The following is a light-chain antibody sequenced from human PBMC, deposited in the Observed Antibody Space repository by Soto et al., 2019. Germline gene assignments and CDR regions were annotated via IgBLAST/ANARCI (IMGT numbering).Light chain of an antibody. CDR3: AAWDDSLNGFV. CDR1: NSNIGNYA. J-gene: IGLJ1*01. CDR2: YDD. V-gene: IGLV1-36*01. Sequence: SVLTQPPSVSAAPRQRVTISCSGTNSNIGNYAVNWYQQVPGKAPKLLIYYDDVLPSGVSERFSGSKSGNSAALAISGLQSEDEADYYCAAWDDSLNGFVFGTGTKVTVL.